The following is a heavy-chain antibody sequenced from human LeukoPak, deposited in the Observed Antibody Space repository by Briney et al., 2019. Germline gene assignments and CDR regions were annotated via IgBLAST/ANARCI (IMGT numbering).Heavy chain of an antibody. CDR3: ARDVDTPMVLPDY. D-gene: IGHD5-18*01. V-gene: IGHV3-7*01. J-gene: IGHJ4*02. Sequence: PGGSLRLSCAASGFTFSSYWMNWVRQAPGKGLEWVANIKPDGSDESYVDSVKGRFTISRDNAKNSLYLQMNSLRDEDTAVYYCARDVDTPMVLPDYWGQGTLVTVSS. CDR2: IKPDGSDE. CDR1: GFTFSSYW.